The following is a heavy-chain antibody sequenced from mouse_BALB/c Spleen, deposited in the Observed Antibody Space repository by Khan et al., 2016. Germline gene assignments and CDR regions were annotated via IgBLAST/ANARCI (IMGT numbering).Heavy chain of an antibody. J-gene: IGHJ2*01. D-gene: IGHD2-4*01. V-gene: IGHV3-2*02. Sequence: EVQLVESGPGLVKPSQSLSLTCAISGYSITSDYTWNWIRQFPGNKLEWMGYIRYSGGTSYNPSLKSRISITRDTSKNQFFLQLNSVTTEDTATYYSARRGNYDGFYFDYWGQGTTLTVSS. CDR3: ARRGNYDGFYFDY. CDR2: IRYSGGT. CDR1: GYSITSDYT.